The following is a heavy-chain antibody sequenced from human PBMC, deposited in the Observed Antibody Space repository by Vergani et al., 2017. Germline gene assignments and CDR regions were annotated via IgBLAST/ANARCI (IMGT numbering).Heavy chain of an antibody. J-gene: IGHJ4*02. CDR3: AKDRDREWELWGGSDY. CDR1: GFTFSSYA. V-gene: IGHV3-30-3*01. Sequence: VQLVESGGGLVQPGGSLRLSCAASGFTFSSYAMHWVRQAPGKGLEWVAVISYDGSNKYYADSVKGRFTISRDNSKNTLYLQMNSLRAEDTAVYYCAKDRDREWELWGGSDYWGQGTLVTVSS. D-gene: IGHD1-26*01. CDR2: ISYDGSNK.